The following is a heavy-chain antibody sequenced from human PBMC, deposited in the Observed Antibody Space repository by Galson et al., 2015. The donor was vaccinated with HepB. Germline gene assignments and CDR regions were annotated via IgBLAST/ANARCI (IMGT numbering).Heavy chain of an antibody. CDR1: GYSFTSYW. Sequence: QSGAEVKKPGESLKISCKGSGYSFTSYWIGWVRQMPGKGLEWMGIIYPGDSDTRYSPSFQGQVTISADKSISTAYLQWSSLKASDTAMYYCARQDLRIAAAGYYFDYWGQGTLVTVSS. CDR3: ARQDLRIAAAGYYFDY. CDR2: IYPGDSDT. J-gene: IGHJ4*02. D-gene: IGHD6-13*01. V-gene: IGHV5-51*01.